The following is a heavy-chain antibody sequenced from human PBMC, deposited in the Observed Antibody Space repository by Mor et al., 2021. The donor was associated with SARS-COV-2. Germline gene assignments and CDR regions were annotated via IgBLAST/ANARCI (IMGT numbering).Heavy chain of an antibody. CDR2: LYAGDSDT. V-gene: IGHV5-51*01. D-gene: IGHD6-19*01. CDR3: ARLSGGSGWYFFDF. Sequence: LYAGDSDTTYSPSFQGRVTISADKSISTAYLQWSSLRASDTAMYYCARLSGGSGWYFFDFWGRGTLITVSS. J-gene: IGHJ4*02.